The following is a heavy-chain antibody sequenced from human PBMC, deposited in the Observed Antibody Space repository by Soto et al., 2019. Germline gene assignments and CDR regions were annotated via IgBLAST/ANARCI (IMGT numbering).Heavy chain of an antibody. CDR2: INHSGST. CDR3: ARGGMRYCSGGSCYRHA. CDR1: GGSFSGYY. J-gene: IGHJ4*02. Sequence: PSETLSLTCAVYGGSFSGYYWSWIRQPPGKGLEWIGEINHSGSTNYNPSLKSRVTISVGTSKNQFSLKLSSVTAADTAVYYCARGGMRYCSGGSCYRHAWGQGTLVTVSS. V-gene: IGHV4-34*01. D-gene: IGHD2-15*01.